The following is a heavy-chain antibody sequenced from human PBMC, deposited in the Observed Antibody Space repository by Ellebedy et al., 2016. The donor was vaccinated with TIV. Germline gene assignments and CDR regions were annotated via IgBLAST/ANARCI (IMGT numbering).Heavy chain of an antibody. CDR3: ARDRVTYYYDSSGYLDT. D-gene: IGHD3-22*01. CDR1: GGSFSGYY. J-gene: IGHJ4*02. V-gene: IGHV4-34*09. Sequence: SQTLLLTCAVYGGSFSGYYWSWIRQPPGKGLEWIGEINHSGSTNYNPSLKSRVTISVDTSKNQFSLKLSSVTAADTAVYYCARDRVTYYYDSSGYLDTWGQGTLVTVSS. CDR2: INHSGST.